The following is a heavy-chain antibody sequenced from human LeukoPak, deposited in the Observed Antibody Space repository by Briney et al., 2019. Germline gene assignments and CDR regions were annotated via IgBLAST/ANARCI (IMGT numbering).Heavy chain of an antibody. Sequence: SQTLSLTCTVSGGSISSGDYYWSWIRQPPGKGLEWIGYIYYSGSAYYNPSLKSRVTISVDTSKNQFSLKLSSVTAADTAVYYCARAVADYYDSSGPLRGGNFDLWGRGTLVTVSS. CDR1: GGSISSGDYY. V-gene: IGHV4-30-4*01. D-gene: IGHD3-22*01. J-gene: IGHJ2*01. CDR3: ARAVADYYDSSGPLRGGNFDL. CDR2: IYYSGSA.